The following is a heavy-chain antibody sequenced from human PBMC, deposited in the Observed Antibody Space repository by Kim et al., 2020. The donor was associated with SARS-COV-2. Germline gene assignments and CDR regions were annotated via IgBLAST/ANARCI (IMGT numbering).Heavy chain of an antibody. J-gene: IGHJ3*02. D-gene: IGHD3-16*01. V-gene: IGHV3-7*03. CDR2: GGKT. Sequence: GGKTYYVDSVKDRYTISRDHAKNSRHLQMTSQRADDAAIYYCARGRGIAIWGQGTRVTVSS. CDR3: ARGRGIAI.